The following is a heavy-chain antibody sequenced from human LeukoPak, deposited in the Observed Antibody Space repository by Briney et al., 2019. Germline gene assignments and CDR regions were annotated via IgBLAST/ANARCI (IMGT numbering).Heavy chain of an antibody. CDR2: ITANGGYT. V-gene: IGHV3-23*01. J-gene: IGHJ3*01. Sequence: GGSLRLSCAASAFSFSKFALIWVRQAPGKGLEWVSAITANGGYTLYADAVKGRFTVSRDNSKNTLYLQINSLRPEDTAMYYCAKDPDGDYIGAFDFWGQGTMVTVSS. CDR3: AKDPDGDYIGAFDF. D-gene: IGHD4-17*01. CDR1: AFSFSKFA.